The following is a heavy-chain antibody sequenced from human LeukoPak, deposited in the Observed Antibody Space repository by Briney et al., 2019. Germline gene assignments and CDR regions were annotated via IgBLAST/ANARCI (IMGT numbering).Heavy chain of an antibody. D-gene: IGHD3-3*01. CDR3: ARARTIFGVVIPEDDAFDI. J-gene: IGHJ3*02. CDR2: IYTSGST. Sequence: NPSETLSPTCTVSGGSISSYYWSWIRQPAGKGLEWIGRIYTSGSTNYNPSLKSRVTMSVDTSKNQFSLKLSSVTAADTAVYYCARARTIFGVVIPEDDAFDIWGQGTMVTVSS. V-gene: IGHV4-4*07. CDR1: GGSISSYY.